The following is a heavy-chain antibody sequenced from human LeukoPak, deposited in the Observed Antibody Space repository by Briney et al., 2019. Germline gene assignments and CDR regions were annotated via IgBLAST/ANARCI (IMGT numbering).Heavy chain of an antibody. J-gene: IGHJ6*02. CDR1: GLTFRSFG. D-gene: IGHD3/OR15-3a*01. CDR3: AHLVWEYVGGLDV. CDR2: IYTNGRDT. Sequence: PGGSLRLSCAAPGLTFRSFGMNLVRQAPGKGLEWVSGIYTNGRDTRYADSVKGRFTISRDNSKNTLYLQMHSLRVEDTAVYYCAHLVWEYVGGLDVWGQGTTVTVSS. V-gene: IGHV3-23*05.